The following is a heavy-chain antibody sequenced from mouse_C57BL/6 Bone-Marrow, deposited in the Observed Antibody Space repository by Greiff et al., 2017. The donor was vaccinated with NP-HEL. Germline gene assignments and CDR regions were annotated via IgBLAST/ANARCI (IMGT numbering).Heavy chain of an antibody. D-gene: IGHD4-1*01. Sequence: EVKLMESGGGLVQPGGSLKLSCAASGFTFSDYYMYWVRQTPEKRLEWVAYISNGGGSTYYPDTVKGRFTISRDNAKNTLYRQMSRLKSEDTAMYYCASLTGTGAMDYWGQGTSVTVSS. J-gene: IGHJ4*01. CDR1: GFTFSDYY. CDR3: ASLTGTGAMDY. CDR2: ISNGGGST. V-gene: IGHV5-12*01.